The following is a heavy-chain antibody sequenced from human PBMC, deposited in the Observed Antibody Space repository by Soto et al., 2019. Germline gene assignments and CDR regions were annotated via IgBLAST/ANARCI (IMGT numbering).Heavy chain of an antibody. CDR3: ARNVISGLDF. J-gene: IGHJ4*01. CDR2: INPSGGST. Sequence: ASVKVSYNASGYTFIIYYIHWVRQAPGQGLEWMGFINPSGGSTSYAQRFQARVTMTRDMSTSTVYMELSSLRSEDTAVYYCARNVISGLDFWGDGTLFPASP. D-gene: IGHD3-16*02. CDR1: GYTFIIYY. V-gene: IGHV1-46*01.